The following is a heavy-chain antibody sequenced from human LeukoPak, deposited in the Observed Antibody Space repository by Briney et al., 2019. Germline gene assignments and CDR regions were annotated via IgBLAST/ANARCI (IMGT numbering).Heavy chain of an antibody. D-gene: IGHD6-19*01. V-gene: IGHV3-21*01. Sequence: GGSLRLSCAASGFTFSSYSMNWVRQAPGKGLEWVSSISSSSSYIYYADSVKDRFTISRDNAKNSLYLQMNSLRAEDTAVYYCARDRGSGWTLDYWGQGTLVTVSS. CDR2: ISSSSSYI. CDR3: ARDRGSGWTLDY. CDR1: GFTFSSYS. J-gene: IGHJ4*02.